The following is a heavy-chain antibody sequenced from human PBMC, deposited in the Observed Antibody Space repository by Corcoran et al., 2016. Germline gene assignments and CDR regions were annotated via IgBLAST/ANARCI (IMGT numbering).Heavy chain of an antibody. CDR2: IYWNDDK. CDR1: GFSLSTSVVG. V-gene: IGHV2-5*01. CDR3: ARAARLYYFDY. D-gene: IGHD6-6*01. J-gene: IGHJ4*02. Sequence: QITLKESGPTLVKPTQTLTLTCTFSGFSLSTSVVGVGWIRQPPGKALEWLALIYWNDDKRYSPSLKSRLTITKDTSKNQVVLTMTNMDPVDTATYYCARAARLYYFDYWGQGTLVTVSS.